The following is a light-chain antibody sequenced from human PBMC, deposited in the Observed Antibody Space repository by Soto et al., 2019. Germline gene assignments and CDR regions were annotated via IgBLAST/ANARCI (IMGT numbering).Light chain of an antibody. J-gene: IGKJ1*01. CDR1: QSISSSN. V-gene: IGKV3-20*01. CDR3: QHGGTSPGWVRWS. Sequence: EIVLTQSPGTLSLSPGERATLSCRASQSISSSNLAWYQQKPGRAPRLLIYGASSRATGIPDRFSGDGSGTDFTVTISRMEPEDVAFYYGQHGGTSPGWVRWSCGQGTKVEV. CDR2: GAS.